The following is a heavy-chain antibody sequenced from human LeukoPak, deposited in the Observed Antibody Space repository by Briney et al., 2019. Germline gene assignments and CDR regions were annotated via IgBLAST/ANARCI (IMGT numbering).Heavy chain of an antibody. Sequence: GASVKVSCKASGGTFSSYAISWVRQAPGQGLEWMGGIIPIFGTANYAQKFQGRVTITADESTSTAYMELSSLRSEDTAVYYCARDQGPGRGGITNWYFDLWGRGTLVTVSS. V-gene: IGHV1-69*13. CDR2: IIPIFGTA. CDR3: ARDQGPGRGGITNWYFDL. D-gene: IGHD1-14*01. CDR1: GGTFSSYA. J-gene: IGHJ2*01.